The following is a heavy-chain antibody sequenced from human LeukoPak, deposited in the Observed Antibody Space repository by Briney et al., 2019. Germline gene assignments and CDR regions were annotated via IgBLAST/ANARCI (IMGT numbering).Heavy chain of an antibody. J-gene: IGHJ3*02. CDR1: GGSISSGGYS. CDR3: ARAKYDFWSGYQDASDI. Sequence: PSQTLSLTCAVSGGSISSGGYSWSWIRQPPGKGLEWIGYIYHSGSTYYNPSLKSRVTISVDRSKNQFSLKLSSVTAADTAVYYCARAKYDFWSGYQDASDIWGQGTMVTVSS. V-gene: IGHV4-30-2*01. CDR2: IYHSGST. D-gene: IGHD3-3*01.